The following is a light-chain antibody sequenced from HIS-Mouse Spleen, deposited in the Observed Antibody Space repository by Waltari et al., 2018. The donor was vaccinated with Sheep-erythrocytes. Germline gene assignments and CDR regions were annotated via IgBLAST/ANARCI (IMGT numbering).Light chain of an antibody. CDR2: EVS. CDR3: SSYTSS. V-gene: IGLV2-14*01. J-gene: IGLJ1*01. Sequence: QSALTQPASVSGSPGQSITIPCTGTSSDVGGYNYVSWYQQHPGKAPKLMIYEVSNRPSGVSNRFSGSKSGNTASLTISGLQAEDEADYYCSSYTSSFGTGTKVTVL. CDR1: SSDVGGYNY.